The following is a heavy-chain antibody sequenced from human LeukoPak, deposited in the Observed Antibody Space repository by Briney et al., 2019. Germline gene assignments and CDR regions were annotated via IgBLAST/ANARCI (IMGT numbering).Heavy chain of an antibody. J-gene: IGHJ4*02. CDR1: GSTFSRYG. CDR3: AKDVRVSY. CDR2: LRYDGNKK. V-gene: IGHV3-30*02. D-gene: IGHD2-8*01. Sequence: GGSLTLSCAVSGSTFSRYGMHWVRQAPGGGLEWVAFLRYDGNKKYYANSGKGRLTISRDTSTKTLYMYINRQRTKQPAVPDCAKDVRVSYWGQGTLVSVSS.